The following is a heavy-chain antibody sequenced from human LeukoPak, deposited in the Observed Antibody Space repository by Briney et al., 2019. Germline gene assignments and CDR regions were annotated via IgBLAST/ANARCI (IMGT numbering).Heavy chain of an antibody. CDR3: ARGRGGSYYGSFDY. CDR2: INPNSGGT. V-gene: IGHV1-2*04. CDR1: GYTFTSYG. Sequence: GASVKVSCKASGYTFTSYGISWVRQAPGQGLEWMGWINPNSGGTNYAQKFQGWVTMTRDTSISTAYMELSRLRSDDTAVYYCARGRGGSYYGSFDYWGQGTLVTVSS. J-gene: IGHJ4*02. D-gene: IGHD1-26*01.